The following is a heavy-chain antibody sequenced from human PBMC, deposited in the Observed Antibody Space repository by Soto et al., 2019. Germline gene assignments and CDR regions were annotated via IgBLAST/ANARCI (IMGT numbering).Heavy chain of an antibody. D-gene: IGHD6-19*01. CDR1: GFTFSSYA. Sequence: EVQLLESGGGLVQPGGSLRLSCAASGFTFSSYAMSWVRQAPGKGLEWVSAISGSGGSTYYTDSVKGRFTISRDNSKNTLYLQMNSLRAEDTAVYYCAKRGEQWLVRGWFDPWGQGTLVTVSS. CDR2: ISGSGGST. J-gene: IGHJ5*02. CDR3: AKRGEQWLVRGWFDP. V-gene: IGHV3-23*01.